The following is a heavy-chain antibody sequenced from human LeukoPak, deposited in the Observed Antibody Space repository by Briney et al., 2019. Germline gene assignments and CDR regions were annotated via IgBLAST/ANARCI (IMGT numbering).Heavy chain of an antibody. D-gene: IGHD4/OR15-4a*01. CDR2: ISYDGSNK. V-gene: IGHV3-30-3*01. Sequence: GRSLRLSCAASGFTFSSYAMHWVRQASGKGLEWVAVISYDGSNKYYADSVKGRFTISRDNSKNTLYLQMNSLRAEDTAVYYCARHGTTRLTSYFDYWGQGTLVTVSS. CDR1: GFTFSSYA. J-gene: IGHJ4*02. CDR3: ARHGTTRLTSYFDY.